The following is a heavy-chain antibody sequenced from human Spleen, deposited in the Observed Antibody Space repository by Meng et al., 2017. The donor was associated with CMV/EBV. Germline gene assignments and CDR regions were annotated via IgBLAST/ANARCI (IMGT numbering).Heavy chain of an antibody. Sequence: AVYGGSFSGYYWSWIRQPPGKVLEWIGEITHSGSTNYDPSLKSRVTISVDTSKNQFSLKLSSVTAADTAVYYCARYYSSSSYNWFDPWGQGTLVTVSS. J-gene: IGHJ5*02. CDR2: ITHSGST. CDR1: GGSFSGYY. D-gene: IGHD6-6*01. CDR3: ARYYSSSSYNWFDP. V-gene: IGHV4-34*01.